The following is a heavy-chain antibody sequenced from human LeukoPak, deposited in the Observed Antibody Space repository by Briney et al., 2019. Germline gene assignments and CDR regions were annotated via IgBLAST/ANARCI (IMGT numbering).Heavy chain of an antibody. CDR1: GGTFSSYE. Sequence: ASVKVSCKASGGTFSSYEISWVRQAPGQGREWMGGIIPMFDTANYAQKFQDRVTITADESTSTAYMELSSLRSEDTAVYYCAKERGTTGTPHADALDIWGQGTMVTVSS. CDR2: IIPMFDTA. D-gene: IGHD1-1*01. CDR3: AKERGTTGTPHADALDI. J-gene: IGHJ3*02. V-gene: IGHV1-69*13.